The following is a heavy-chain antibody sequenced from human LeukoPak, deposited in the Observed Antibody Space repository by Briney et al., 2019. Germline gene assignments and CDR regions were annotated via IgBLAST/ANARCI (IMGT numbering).Heavy chain of an antibody. J-gene: IGHJ4*02. CDR3: AKDALPGSYSSGWYDY. Sequence: GGSLRLSCAASGFTFDAYAMHWVRQAPGKGLEWVSGISWNSGSIGYADSVKGRFTISRDNAKNSLYLQMNSLRAEDTALYYCAKDALPGSYSSGWYDYWGQGTLVTVSS. D-gene: IGHD6-19*01. CDR1: GFTFDAYA. V-gene: IGHV3-9*01. CDR2: ISWNSGSI.